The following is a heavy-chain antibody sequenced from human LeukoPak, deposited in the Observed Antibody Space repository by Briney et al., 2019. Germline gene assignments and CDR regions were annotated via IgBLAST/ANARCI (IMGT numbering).Heavy chain of an antibody. CDR1: GFSFSTYA. D-gene: IGHD6-13*01. V-gene: IGHV3-23*01. J-gene: IGHJ4*02. CDR2: ISGSGGST. Sequence: GRSLRLSCAASGFSFSTYAMSWVRQAPGKGLEWVSAISGSGGSTYYADSVKGRFTISRDNSKNTLYLQMNSLRAEDTAVYYCAKDYQRSSSWPYGPRDWGQGTLVTVSS. CDR3: AKDYQRSSSWPYGPRD.